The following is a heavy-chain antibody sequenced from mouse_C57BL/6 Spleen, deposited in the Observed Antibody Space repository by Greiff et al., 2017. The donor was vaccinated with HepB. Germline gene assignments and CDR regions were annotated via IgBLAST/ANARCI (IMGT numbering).Heavy chain of an antibody. V-gene: IGHV1-59*01. J-gene: IGHJ3*01. Sequence: QVQLQQPGAELVRPGTSVKLSCKASGYTFTSYWMHWVKQRPGQGLEWIGVIDPSDSYTNYNQKFKGKATLTVDTSSSTAYMQLSSLTSEDSAVYYCARSRIYVDYEGWFAYWGQGTLVTVSA. CDR2: IDPSDSYT. CDR3: ARSRIYVDYEGWFAY. CDR1: GYTFTSYW. D-gene: IGHD2-4*01.